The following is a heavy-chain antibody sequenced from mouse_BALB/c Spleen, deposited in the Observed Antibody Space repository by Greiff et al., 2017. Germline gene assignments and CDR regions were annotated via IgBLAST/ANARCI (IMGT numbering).Heavy chain of an antibody. V-gene: IGHV2-6-7*01. CDR1: GFSLTGYG. Sequence: VQLQESGPGLVAPSQSLSITCTVSGFSLTGYGVNWVRQPPGKGLEWLGMIWGDGSTNYNSALMSRLSISKDNSKSQVFLKMNSLQTDDTAMYYCAREGGGYDGDYFDYWGQGTTLTVSS. CDR3: AREGGGYDGDYFDY. CDR2: IWGDGST. J-gene: IGHJ2*01. D-gene: IGHD2-2*01.